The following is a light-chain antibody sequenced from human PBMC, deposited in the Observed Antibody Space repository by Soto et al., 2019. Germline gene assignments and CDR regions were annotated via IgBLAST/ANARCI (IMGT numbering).Light chain of an antibody. J-gene: IGKJ1*01. V-gene: IGKV3-11*01. CDR1: QSVSSY. CDR3: QQRSNWPPWT. CDR2: DAS. Sequence: EIVLTQSPATLSLSPGDRATLSCRASQSVSSYLAWYQQKPGQAPRLLIYDASNRATGIPARFSGSGSGTDFPLTISSLEPEDFAVYYCQQRSNWPPWTFGQGTKVEIK.